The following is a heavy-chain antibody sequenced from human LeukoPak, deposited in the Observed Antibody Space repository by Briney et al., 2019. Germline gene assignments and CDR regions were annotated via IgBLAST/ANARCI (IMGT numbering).Heavy chain of an antibody. CDR1: GFTFSSYA. Sequence: PGGSLRLSCAASGFTFSSYAMHWVRQAPGKGLEWVAVISYDGSNKYYADSVKGRFTISRDNSKNTLYLQMSSLRAEDTAVYYCASGEDGYNQFDYWGQGTLVTVSS. D-gene: IGHD5-24*01. CDR3: ASGEDGYNQFDY. V-gene: IGHV3-30-3*01. J-gene: IGHJ4*02. CDR2: ISYDGSNK.